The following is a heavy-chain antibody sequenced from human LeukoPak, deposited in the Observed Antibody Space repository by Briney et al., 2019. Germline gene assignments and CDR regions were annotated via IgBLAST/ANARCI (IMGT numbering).Heavy chain of an antibody. CDR1: GFTFNNYG. Sequence: PGGSLRLSCAASGFTFNNYGIHWVRQAPGKGLEWVAVIWYDGSNKYYADSLKGRFTISRDNSKNTLYLQMNSLRAEDTAVYYCARVGYYDSGGYFDWFDPWGQGTLVTVSS. J-gene: IGHJ5*02. V-gene: IGHV3-33*01. CDR2: IWYDGSNK. D-gene: IGHD3-22*01. CDR3: ARVGYYDSGGYFDWFDP.